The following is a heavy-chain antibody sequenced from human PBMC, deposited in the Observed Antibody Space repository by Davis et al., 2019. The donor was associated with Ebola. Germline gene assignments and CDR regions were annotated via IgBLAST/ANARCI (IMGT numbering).Heavy chain of an antibody. CDR3: ARGRGYSYGYLAYYYGMDV. D-gene: IGHD5-18*01. V-gene: IGHV4-34*01. Sequence: SETLSLTCAVYGGSFSGYYWSWIRQPPGKGREWIGEINHSGSTNYNPSLKSRVTISVDTSKNQFSLKLSSVTAADTAVYYCARGRGYSYGYLAYYYGMDVWGQGTTVTVSS. J-gene: IGHJ6*02. CDR1: GGSFSGYY. CDR2: INHSGST.